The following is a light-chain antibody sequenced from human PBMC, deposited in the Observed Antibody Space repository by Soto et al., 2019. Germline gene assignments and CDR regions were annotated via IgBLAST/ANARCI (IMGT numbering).Light chain of an antibody. Sequence: DIVLTQSPGTLSLSPGEGATLSCRASETVIDGYLAWYQQKPGQATRLLMYSISSRPAGISDRFSGSGSGTDFTLTIARLEAEDSALYFCQQYVTAPFTFGQGTKLQIK. CDR1: ETVIDGY. CDR2: SIS. J-gene: IGKJ2*01. V-gene: IGKV3-20*01. CDR3: QQYVTAPFT.